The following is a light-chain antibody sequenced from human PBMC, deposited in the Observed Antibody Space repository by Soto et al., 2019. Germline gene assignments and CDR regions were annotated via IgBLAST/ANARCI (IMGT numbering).Light chain of an antibody. V-gene: IGKV3-11*01. J-gene: IGKJ4*01. CDR2: DAS. Sequence: EIVLTQSPATLSLSPGERATLSCRASQSVSSYLAWYQQKPGQAPRLLISDASNRATGIPARFSGSGSGTDVTLTISSLEPEDFAVYYCQQRSNWPLTFGGGTQVEIK. CDR3: QQRSNWPLT. CDR1: QSVSSY.